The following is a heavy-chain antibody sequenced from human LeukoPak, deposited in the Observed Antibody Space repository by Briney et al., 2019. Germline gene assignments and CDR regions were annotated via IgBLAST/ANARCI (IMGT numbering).Heavy chain of an antibody. D-gene: IGHD3-22*01. V-gene: IGHV3-23*01. CDR1: GFTFSSYA. Sequence: LTGGSLRLSCAASGFTFSSYAMSWVCQAPGKGLEWVSGISGSGASTSYADSVKGRFTISRDNAKNSLYLQMNSLRAEDTAVYYCARDKYYDSSGTLDYWGQGTLVTVSS. CDR3: ARDKYYDSSGTLDY. CDR2: ISGSGAST. J-gene: IGHJ4*02.